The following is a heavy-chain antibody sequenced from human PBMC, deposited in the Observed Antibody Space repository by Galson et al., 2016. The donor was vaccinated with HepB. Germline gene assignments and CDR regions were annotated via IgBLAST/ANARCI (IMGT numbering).Heavy chain of an antibody. D-gene: IGHD2-15*01. CDR3: TRGSRCSAGTCYSPAFDY. Sequence: SVKVSCKASGYTFNTYGIGWVRQAPGQGLEWMGWISGTNGNTNYAQSLQGRVTMTRDISTNTAYLELRGLSEDDTATDYCTRGSRCSAGTCYSPAFDYWGQGTLVTVSS. CDR2: ISGTNGNT. CDR1: GYTFNTYG. V-gene: IGHV1-18*01. J-gene: IGHJ4*02.